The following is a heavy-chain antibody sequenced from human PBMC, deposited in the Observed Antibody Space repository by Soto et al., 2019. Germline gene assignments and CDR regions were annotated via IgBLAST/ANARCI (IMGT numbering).Heavy chain of an antibody. CDR2: ISSLSGNT. V-gene: IGHV1-18*04. CDR3: ARGTVTSGRWFGS. J-gene: IGHJ5*01. D-gene: IGHD4-17*01. CDR1: HATFTGYT. Sequence: QVHLVQSETEVKEPGASVTVSCKTSHATFTGYTINWVRQAPGQGLEWLGWISSLSGNTYYARDFQGRLTMTTNTSATTAYMELRSLRSYDTAVYFCARGTVTSGRWFGSWGQGTLVTVSS.